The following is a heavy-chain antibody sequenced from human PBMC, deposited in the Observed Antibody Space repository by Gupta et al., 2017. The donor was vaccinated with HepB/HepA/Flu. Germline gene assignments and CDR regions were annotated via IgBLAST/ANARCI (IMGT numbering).Heavy chain of an antibody. D-gene: IGHD2-2*01. CDR2: IHYDGGT. CDR3: ARSSSAAASTLDY. CDR1: GDSIGTSNHW. J-gene: IGHJ4*02. V-gene: IGHV4-28*01. Sequence: VEPSDTLSLTCDVSGDSIGTSNHWWGWVRQPPGKGLEWIAYIHYDGGTFYNPSLKSRVTMSMDTSNNQFSLNLRSVTAVDTAMYYCARSSSAAASTLDYWGQGVLVTVSS.